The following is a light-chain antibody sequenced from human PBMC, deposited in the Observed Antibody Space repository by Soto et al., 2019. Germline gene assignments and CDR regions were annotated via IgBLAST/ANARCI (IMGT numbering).Light chain of an antibody. J-gene: IGKJ5*01. CDR2: AAS. CDR3: QQSYSTSIT. Sequence: DIQMTQSPSSLSASVGDRVTITCRASQSISSNLNWYQQKPGKAPKLLIYAASSLQSGVPSRFSGSGSGTEFTLTISSLQPDDFATYYCQQSYSTSITFGLGTRLEIK. CDR1: QSISSN. V-gene: IGKV1-39*01.